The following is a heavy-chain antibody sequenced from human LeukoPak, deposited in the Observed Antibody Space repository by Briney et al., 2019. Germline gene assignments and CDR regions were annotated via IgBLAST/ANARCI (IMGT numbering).Heavy chain of an antibody. J-gene: IGHJ3*02. CDR2: IYHSGST. CDR3: ARLFGGLYYDFWSGHRGLGAFDI. Sequence: SETLSLTCAVSGGSISSSNWWSWVRQPPGKGLEWIGEIYHSGSTNYNPSLKSRVTISVDKSKNQFSLKLSSVTAADTAVYYCARLFGGLYYDFWSGHRGLGAFDIWGQGTMVTVSS. CDR1: GGSISSSNW. V-gene: IGHV4-4*02. D-gene: IGHD3-3*01.